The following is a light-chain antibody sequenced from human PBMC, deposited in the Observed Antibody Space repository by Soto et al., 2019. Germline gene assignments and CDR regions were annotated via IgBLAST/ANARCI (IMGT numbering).Light chain of an antibody. Sequence: DLQMTQSPSSLSASVGDRVTITCRASQSITNYLNWYQQEPGKAPNLLIYAASSLQSGVPSRFSGSGSGTDFTLTISSLQPEDFATYYCQQSYSIPHTFGQGTKLEIK. CDR3: QQSYSIPHT. V-gene: IGKV1-39*01. CDR1: QSITNY. J-gene: IGKJ2*01. CDR2: AAS.